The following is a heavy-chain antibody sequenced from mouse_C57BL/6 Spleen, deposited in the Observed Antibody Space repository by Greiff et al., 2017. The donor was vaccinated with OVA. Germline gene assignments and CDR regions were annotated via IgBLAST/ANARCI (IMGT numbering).Heavy chain of an antibody. J-gene: IGHJ3*01. CDR2: INPNNGGT. V-gene: IGHV1-26*01. Sequence: EVQLQQSGPELVKPGASVKISCKASGYTFTDSYMNWVKQSHGKSLEWIGDINPNNGGTSYNQKFKGKATLTVDKSSSTAYMELRSLTSEDSAVYYCARDGGQRAWCADWGQGTLVTVSA. CDR3: ARDGGQRAWCAD. D-gene: IGHD3-3*01. CDR1: GYTFTDSY.